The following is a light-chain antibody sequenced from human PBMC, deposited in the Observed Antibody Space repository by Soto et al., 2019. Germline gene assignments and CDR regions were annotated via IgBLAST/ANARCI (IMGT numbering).Light chain of an antibody. CDR3: QQYNNWPRT. CDR1: QSVSSN. Sequence: EIVMTQSPATLSVSPGERATLSFRASQSVSSNLDWYQQKPGQAPRLLIYGASTRATGIPARFSGSASGTEFTLTISNPPSEDFPVYYCQQYNNWPRTFGQGTKVEIK. J-gene: IGKJ1*01. CDR2: GAS. V-gene: IGKV3-15*01.